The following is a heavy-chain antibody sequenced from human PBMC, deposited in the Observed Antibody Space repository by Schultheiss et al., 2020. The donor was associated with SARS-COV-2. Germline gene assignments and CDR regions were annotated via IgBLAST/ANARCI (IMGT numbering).Heavy chain of an antibody. CDR3: ARSYPSAMVRGASRWFDP. D-gene: IGHD3-10*01. Sequence: SETLSLTCAVYGGSFSGYYWSWIRQPPGKGLEWIGEINHSGSTYYNPSLKSRVTISVDTSKNQFSLKLSSVTAADTAVYYCARSYPSAMVRGASRWFDPWGQGTLVTVSS. J-gene: IGHJ5*02. CDR2: INHSGST. V-gene: IGHV4-34*01. CDR1: GGSFSGYY.